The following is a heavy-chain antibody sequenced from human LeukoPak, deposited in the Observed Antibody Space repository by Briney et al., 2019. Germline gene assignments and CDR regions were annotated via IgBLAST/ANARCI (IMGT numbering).Heavy chain of an antibody. V-gene: IGHV3-30-3*01. CDR1: GFTFSSYA. J-gene: IGHJ4*02. CDR3: ARVLFDY. Sequence: GGSLRLSCAASGFTFSSYAMHWVRQAPGKGLEWVAVISYDGSNKYYADSVKGRFTISRDNSKNTLYLQMNSLRAEDTAVYYCARVLFDYWGQGTLVTVSS. CDR2: ISYDGSNK.